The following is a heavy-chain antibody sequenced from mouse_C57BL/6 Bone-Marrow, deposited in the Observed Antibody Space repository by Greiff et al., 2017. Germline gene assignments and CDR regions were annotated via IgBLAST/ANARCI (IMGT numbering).Heavy chain of an antibody. Sequence: QVQLQQSDAELVKPGASVKISCKVSGYTFTDHTIHWMKQRPEQGLEWIGYIYPRDGSTKYNEKFKGKATLTADKSSSTAYMQLNSLTSEDSAVYFCAREGGSSYWYYYAMDYWGQGTSVTVSS. CDR2: IYPRDGST. CDR1: GYTFTDHT. D-gene: IGHD1-1*01. CDR3: AREGGSSYWYYYAMDY. V-gene: IGHV1-78*01. J-gene: IGHJ4*01.